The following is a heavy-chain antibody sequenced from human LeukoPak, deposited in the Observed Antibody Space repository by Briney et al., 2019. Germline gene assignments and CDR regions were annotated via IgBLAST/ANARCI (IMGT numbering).Heavy chain of an antibody. CDR1: GLTFSSSW. CDR2: INSDGSNT. D-gene: IGHD6-19*01. Sequence: GGSLRLSCAASGLTFSSSWMYWVRQAPGKGLVWVSDINSDGSNTRYADSVRGRFTISRDNAKEMVHLQMNSLRAEDTAVYYCARAVSGWQAIDYWGQGTLVSVSS. J-gene: IGHJ4*02. CDR3: ARAVSGWQAIDY. V-gene: IGHV3-74*01.